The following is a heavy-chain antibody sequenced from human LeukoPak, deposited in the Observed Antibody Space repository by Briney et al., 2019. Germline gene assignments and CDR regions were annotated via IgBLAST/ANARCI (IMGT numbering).Heavy chain of an antibody. CDR3: ARGVVVNALDP. D-gene: IGHD3-22*01. CDR2: ISYDGSNK. J-gene: IGHJ5*02. V-gene: IGHV3-30*04. Sequence: PGGSLRLSCAASGFTFSSYAMHWVRQAPGKGLEWVAVISYDGSNKYYADSVKGRFTISRDNSKNTLFLQMNSLRAEDTAVYYCARGVVVNALDPWGQGNLVTVSS. CDR1: GFTFSSYA.